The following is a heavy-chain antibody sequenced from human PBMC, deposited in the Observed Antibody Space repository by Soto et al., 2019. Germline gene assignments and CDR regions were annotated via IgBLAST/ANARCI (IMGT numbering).Heavy chain of an antibody. CDR3: ARGEGSGYGGNSGHAFDI. CDR2: IYYSGST. V-gene: IGHV4-31*03. J-gene: IGHJ3*02. Sequence: SETLSLTCTVSGGSISSGGYYWSWIRQHPGKGLEWIGYIYYSGSTYYNPSLKSRVTISVDTSKNQFSLKLSSVTAADTAVYYCARGEGSGYGGNSGHAFDIWGQGTMVTVSS. D-gene: IGHD4-17*01. CDR1: GGSISSGGYY.